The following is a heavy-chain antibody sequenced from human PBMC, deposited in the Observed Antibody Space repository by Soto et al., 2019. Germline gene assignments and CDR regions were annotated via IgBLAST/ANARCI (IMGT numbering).Heavy chain of an antibody. D-gene: IGHD5-12*01. CDR1: GFTFSSYG. J-gene: IGHJ4*02. CDR2: ISYDGSNK. V-gene: IGHV3-30*18. Sequence: QVPLVESGGGVVQPGRSLRLSCAASGFTFSSYGMHWVRQAPGKGLEWVAVISYDGSNKYYADSVKGRFTISRDNSKNTLYLQMNSLRAEDTAVYYCAKGGDGYSYFDYWGQGTLVTVSS. CDR3: AKGGDGYSYFDY.